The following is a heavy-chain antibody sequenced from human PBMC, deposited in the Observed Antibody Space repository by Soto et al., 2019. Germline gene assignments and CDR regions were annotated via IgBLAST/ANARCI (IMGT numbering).Heavy chain of an antibody. V-gene: IGHV3-23*01. CDR2: ISRYGDIT. CDR1: GFTFSSYA. D-gene: IGHD3-22*01. CDR3: AKDRYLDHDSRGYLFDN. J-gene: IGHJ4*02. Sequence: PGGSLRLSCAASGFTFSSYAVSWVRQAPGKGLEWVSAISRYGDITYYADSVEGRFSISRDNSKNTLYLQMNSLRAEDTAVYYCAKDRYLDHDSRGYLFDNWGQGTLVTVSS.